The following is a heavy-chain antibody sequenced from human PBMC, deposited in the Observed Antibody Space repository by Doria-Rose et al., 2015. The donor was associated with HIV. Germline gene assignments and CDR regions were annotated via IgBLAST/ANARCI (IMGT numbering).Heavy chain of an antibody. J-gene: IGHJ4*02. CDR1: GVSLSSPGMG. Sequence: SGPVLVKPTETLTLTCTVSGVSLSSPGMGVSWIRQPPGKALEWLANIFSDDERSYQTSLKSRLTISRGTSKRQVVRTMTDMDPVDTATYYCARIKSSRWYHKYYFDFWGQGTLVIVSA. D-gene: IGHD6-13*01. CDR3: ARIKSSRWYHKYYFDF. CDR2: IFSDDER. V-gene: IGHV2-26*01.